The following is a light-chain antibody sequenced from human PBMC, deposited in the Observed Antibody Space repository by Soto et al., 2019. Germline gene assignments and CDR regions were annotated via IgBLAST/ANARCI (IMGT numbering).Light chain of an antibody. J-gene: IGKJ1*01. CDR1: QSISSW. V-gene: IGKV1-5*01. CDR3: QQYSRLWS. Sequence: DIQMTQSPSTLSASVGDRVTITCRASQSISSWLAWYQQKPGKAPKLLIYDASSLESGVPPRFSGDGSETDITLTISSLQRDDFGTYYCQQYSRLWSFGQGTKVDI. CDR2: DAS.